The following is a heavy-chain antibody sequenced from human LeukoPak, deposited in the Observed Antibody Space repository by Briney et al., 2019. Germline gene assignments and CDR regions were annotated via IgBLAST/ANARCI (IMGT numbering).Heavy chain of an antibody. CDR1: GFTFSSYW. Sequence: GGSLRLSCAASGFTFSSYWMSWVRQAPGKGLEWVANIKQDGSEKYYVDSVKGRFTISRDNAKNSLYLQMNSLRAEDTAVYYCAKDASPYYYDSSGYYPPPANDFDYWGQGTLVTVSS. V-gene: IGHV3-7*03. CDR2: IKQDGSEK. D-gene: IGHD3-22*01. CDR3: AKDASPYYYDSSGYYPPPANDFDY. J-gene: IGHJ4*02.